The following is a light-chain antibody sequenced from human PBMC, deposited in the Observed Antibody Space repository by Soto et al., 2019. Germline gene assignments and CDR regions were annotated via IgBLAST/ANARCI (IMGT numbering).Light chain of an antibody. Sequence: QSALTQPASVSGSPGQSITISCTGTSSDVGGSNHVSWYQHHPGKAPKLIIYEVSYRPSGVSSRFSGSKSGYTASLTISGLQAEDEADYYCNSQTSSGIRVFGTGTKLTVL. CDR2: EVS. CDR1: SSDVGGSNH. V-gene: IGLV2-14*01. CDR3: NSQTSSGIRV. J-gene: IGLJ1*01.